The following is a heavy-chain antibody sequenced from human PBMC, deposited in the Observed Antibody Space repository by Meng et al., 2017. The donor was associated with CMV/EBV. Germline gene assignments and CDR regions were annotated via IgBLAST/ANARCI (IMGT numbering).Heavy chain of an antibody. J-gene: IGHJ6*02. V-gene: IGHV6-1*01. D-gene: IGHD2-2*01. CDR3: ARSLIVVVPAALGQYYYYGMDV. CDR1: GDSVSSNSAA. CDR2: TYYRSKWYN. Sequence: SQTLSLTCAISGDSVSSNSAAWNWIRQSPSRGLEWLGRTYYRSKWYNDYAVSVKSRITINPDTSKNQFSLQLNSVTPEDTAVYYCARSLIVVVPAALGQYYYYGMDVWGQETTVTVSS.